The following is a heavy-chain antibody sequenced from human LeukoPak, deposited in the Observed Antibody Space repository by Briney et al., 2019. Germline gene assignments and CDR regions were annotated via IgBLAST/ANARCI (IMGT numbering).Heavy chain of an antibody. J-gene: IGHJ4*02. Sequence: LLGGSLRLSCAASGFTFRSYGMTWVRQAPGKGLEWVSAISGSGDSTYYADSVKGRFTISRDNSRNTLYLQMNSLRAEDTAIYYCARENWVYNWKYDSSGSGINYWGQGTLVTVSS. CDR2: ISGSGDST. CDR3: ARENWVYNWKYDSSGSGINY. D-gene: IGHD3-22*01. V-gene: IGHV3-23*01. CDR1: GFTFRSYG.